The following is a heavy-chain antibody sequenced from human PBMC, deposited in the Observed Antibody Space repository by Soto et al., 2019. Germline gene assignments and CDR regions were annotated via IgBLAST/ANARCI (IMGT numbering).Heavy chain of an antibody. CDR1: GYTFTSYY. V-gene: IGHV1-46*03. J-gene: IGHJ4*02. Sequence: ALVNVSCKASGYTFTSYYMHWVRQAPGQGLEWMGIINPSGSSTSYAQKFQGRVTMTRDTSTSTVYMELSSLRSEDTAVYYCARLGSVITTSLDYWCQGTLVTVSA. CDR3: ARLGSVITTSLDY. D-gene: IGHD3-22*01. CDR2: INPSGSST.